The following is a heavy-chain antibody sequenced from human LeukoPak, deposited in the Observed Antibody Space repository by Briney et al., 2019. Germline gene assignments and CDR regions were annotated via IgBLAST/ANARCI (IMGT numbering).Heavy chain of an antibody. CDR3: ASFTAGSYFDY. CDR2: INPSGGST. Sequence: GIINPSGGSTSYTQKFQGRVTMTRDTSTSTVYMELSSLRSEDTAVYYCASFTAGSYFDYWGQGTLVTVSS. V-gene: IGHV1-46*01. J-gene: IGHJ4*02. D-gene: IGHD1-26*01.